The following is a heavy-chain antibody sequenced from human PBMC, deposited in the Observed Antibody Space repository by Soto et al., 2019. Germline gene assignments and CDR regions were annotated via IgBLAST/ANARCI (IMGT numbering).Heavy chain of an antibody. CDR3: VRRHVSATGSDWFAS. V-gene: IGHV1-3*01. Sequence: ASVKVSCKASGYTFTSYGIHWVRQAPGQRLEWMGWINAANGDTKYSPKFQGRVTITRDTSASTAYMELSSLRSEDTAVYYCVRRHVSATGSDWFASWGQGSLVIGSS. D-gene: IGHD2-8*02. CDR2: INAANGDT. CDR1: GYTFTSYG. J-gene: IGHJ5*01.